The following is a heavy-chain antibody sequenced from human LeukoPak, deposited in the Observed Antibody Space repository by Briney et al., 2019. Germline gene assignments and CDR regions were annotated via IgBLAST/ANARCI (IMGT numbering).Heavy chain of an antibody. V-gene: IGHV1-3*01. CDR1: GSTFASYA. J-gene: IGHJ3*02. CDR3: ARRIIGDCSGGSWCLGAFDI. CDR2: INPGSGNA. Sequence: ASVKVSCKGSGSTFASYAMNWVRQAPGQRLELMWVINPGSGNAKYSQKFQGRVTITADKSTSTAYMEPGSVRSEDTGVYYCARRIIGDCSGGSWCLGAFDIWGQGTMVTVSS. D-gene: IGHD2-15*01.